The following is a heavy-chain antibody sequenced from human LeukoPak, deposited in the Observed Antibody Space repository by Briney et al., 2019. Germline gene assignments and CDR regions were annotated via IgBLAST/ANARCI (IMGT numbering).Heavy chain of an antibody. CDR3: ARHNKAFDI. Sequence: KPSETLSLTCSVSGGSISSSIYYWGWIRQPPGKGLEWIGSIYDSGRTYYNPSLKSRVTISVDTSKSQFSLKLSSVTAADTAVYYCARHNKAFDIWGQGTMVTVSS. CDR1: GGSISSSIYY. D-gene: IGHD2/OR15-2a*01. J-gene: IGHJ3*02. CDR2: IYDSGRT. V-gene: IGHV4-39*01.